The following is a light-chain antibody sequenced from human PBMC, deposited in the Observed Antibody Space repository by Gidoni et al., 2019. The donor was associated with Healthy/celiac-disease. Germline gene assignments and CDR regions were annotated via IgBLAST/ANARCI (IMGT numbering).Light chain of an antibody. CDR2: EGS. V-gene: IGLV2-23*01. CDR3: VSYAGSSTCVV. CDR1: SSDVGSYNL. J-gene: IGLJ2*01. Sequence: QSALTQPASVSVSPGQSITISCPGTSSDVGSYNLVPWYQQHPGKAPKLMIYEGSKRPSGVSNRFSGSKSGNTASLTISGLQAEDEADYYSVSYAGSSTCVVFGGGTKLTV.